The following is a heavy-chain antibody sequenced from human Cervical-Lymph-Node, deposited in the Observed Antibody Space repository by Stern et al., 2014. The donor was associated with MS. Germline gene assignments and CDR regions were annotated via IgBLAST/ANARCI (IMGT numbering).Heavy chain of an antibody. CDR2: FDPEGGES. CDR3: ATGDTTHYDHSSYFPFDV. Sequence: VKLGESGAEVRKPGASVKVSCKVSVYTLSEFSIHWVRQAPAKGLEWMGGFDPEGGESFYTQKFQGRVTMTEDTSTDTAYMELRGLTSDDTAMYYCATGDTTHYDHSSYFPFDVWGQGTMVTVS. J-gene: IGHJ3*01. V-gene: IGHV1-24*01. CDR1: VYTLSEFS. D-gene: IGHD3-22*01.